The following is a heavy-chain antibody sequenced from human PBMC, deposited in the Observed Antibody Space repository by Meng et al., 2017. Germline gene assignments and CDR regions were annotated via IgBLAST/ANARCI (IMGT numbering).Heavy chain of an antibody. Sequence: ASVKVSCKASGYTFTSYDINWVRQATGQGLEWMGWMSPNSGNTGYAQKFQGRVTMTRNTSISTAYMELSSLRSEDTAVYYCASLEYGDYQNDAFDIWGQGTMVTVSS. D-gene: IGHD4-17*01. CDR3: ASLEYGDYQNDAFDI. CDR1: GYTFTSYD. V-gene: IGHV1-8*01. CDR2: MSPNSGNT. J-gene: IGHJ3*02.